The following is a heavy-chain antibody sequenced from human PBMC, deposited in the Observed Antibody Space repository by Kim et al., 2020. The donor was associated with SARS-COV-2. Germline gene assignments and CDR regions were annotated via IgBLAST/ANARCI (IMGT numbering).Heavy chain of an antibody. CDR3: AKYHYDSTGYLYYFDY. V-gene: IGHV3-23*01. J-gene: IGHJ4*02. Sequence: GGSLRLSCAASGFTFSSYAMSWVRQAPGKGLEWVSAISGSGGNTYYADSVKGRFTISRDSSKNTLYLQMSSLRAEDTAVYYCAKYHYDSTGYLYYFDYWGQGTLVTVSS. D-gene: IGHD3-22*01. CDR2: ISGSGGNT. CDR1: GFTFSSYA.